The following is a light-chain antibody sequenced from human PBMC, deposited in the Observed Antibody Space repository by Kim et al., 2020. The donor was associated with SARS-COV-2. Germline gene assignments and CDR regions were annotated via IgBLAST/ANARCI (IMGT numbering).Light chain of an antibody. Sequence: SPGQTASITCSGHNLENKYASWYQQKPGQSPVLVIYQDEKRPSGIPERFSGSNTGDTATLTISGAQSMDEADYYCQAWDRTSSWVFGGGTRLTVL. CDR2: QDE. J-gene: IGLJ3*02. CDR3: QAWDRTSSWV. CDR1: NLENKY. V-gene: IGLV3-1*01.